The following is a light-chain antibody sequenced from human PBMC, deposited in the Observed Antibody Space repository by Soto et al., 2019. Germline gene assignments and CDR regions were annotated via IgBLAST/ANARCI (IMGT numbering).Light chain of an antibody. CDR2: AAS. Sequence: IQLAQYPSSLSASVGDRVTFPCLASEDISSYLVWYQQKPGAAPKLLIYAASALHSGVPSRFSGSGSGTDFTLTISSLHPEDCAVYFCQQFKNYPITFGQGTRLEIK. J-gene: IGKJ5*01. CDR1: EDISSY. V-gene: IGKV1-9*01. CDR3: QQFKNYPIT.